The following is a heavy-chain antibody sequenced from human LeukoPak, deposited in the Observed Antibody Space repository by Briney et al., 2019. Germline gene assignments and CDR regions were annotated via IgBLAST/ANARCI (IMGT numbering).Heavy chain of an antibody. Sequence: GGSLRLYCAASGFTFTNYAMTWVRQAPGKGLEWVSDISASSGDTTYYADSVKGRFTISRDNSKNTLYLQMNSLRAEDTAIYYCAKATRDIVVIPAAIDYWGQGTLVTVSS. CDR2: ISASSGDTT. J-gene: IGHJ4*02. CDR3: AKATRDIVVIPAAIDY. V-gene: IGHV3-23*01. D-gene: IGHD2-2*02. CDR1: GFTFTNYA.